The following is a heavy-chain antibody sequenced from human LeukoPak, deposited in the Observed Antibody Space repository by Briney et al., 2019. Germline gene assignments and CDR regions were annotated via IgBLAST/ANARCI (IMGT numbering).Heavy chain of an antibody. D-gene: IGHD2-15*01. J-gene: IGHJ1*01. CDR1: GFTFGSYA. CDR3: AKESGYCSGGSCYDVIGYFQH. V-gene: IGHV3-23*01. CDR2: ISGSGGST. Sequence: PGGSLRLSCAASGFTFGSYAMSWVRQAPGKGLEWVSAISGSGGSTYYADSVKGRFTISRDNSKNTLYLQMNSLRAEDTAVYYCAKESGYCSGGSCYDVIGYFQHWGQGTLVTVSS.